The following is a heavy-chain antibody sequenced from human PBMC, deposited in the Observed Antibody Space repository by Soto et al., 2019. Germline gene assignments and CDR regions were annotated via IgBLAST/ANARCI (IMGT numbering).Heavy chain of an antibody. D-gene: IGHD1-1*01. CDR2: IYPGDSDT. J-gene: IGHJ6*02. CDR1: GYSFTSYW. CDR3: ARLNWNDGTYYYYGMDV. Sequence: PGEALKISCNGSGYSFTSYWIGWGRQMPGKGLECMGIIYPGDSDTRYSPSFQGQLTISADKSISTACLRSCILKVSDTAMDYCARLNWNDGTYYYYGMDVWGQGTTVTVSS. V-gene: IGHV5-51*01.